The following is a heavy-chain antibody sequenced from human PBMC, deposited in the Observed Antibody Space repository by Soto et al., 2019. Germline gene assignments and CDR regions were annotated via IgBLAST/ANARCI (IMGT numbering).Heavy chain of an antibody. V-gene: IGHV6-1*01. D-gene: IGHD1-7*01. Sequence: SQTLSLTCAISGDSVSSNSASWNLIRQSPSRGLEWLGRTYYRSKWYNDYAVSVKSRITINPDTSKNQFSLQLNSVTPEDTAVYYCASSLELRGDAFDIWGQGTMVTVSS. CDR2: TYYRSKWYN. CDR1: GDSVSSNSAS. J-gene: IGHJ3*02. CDR3: ASSLELRGDAFDI.